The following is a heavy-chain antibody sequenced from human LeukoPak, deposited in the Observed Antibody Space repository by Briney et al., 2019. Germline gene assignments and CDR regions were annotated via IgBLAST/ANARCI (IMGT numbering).Heavy chain of an antibody. CDR1: GYLISSGFY. CDR3: AKDSSTWGNLAGHFDS. CDR2: IYHSGTT. Sequence: PSETLSLTCSVSGYLISSGFYWGWIRQPPGKGLEWIGNIYHSGTTYYNPALKSRVTMSVDMSRNQFSLKLSSVTAADTAVYYCAKDSSTWGNLAGHFDSWGQGTLVTVSS. J-gene: IGHJ4*02. D-gene: IGHD6-13*01. V-gene: IGHV4-38-2*02.